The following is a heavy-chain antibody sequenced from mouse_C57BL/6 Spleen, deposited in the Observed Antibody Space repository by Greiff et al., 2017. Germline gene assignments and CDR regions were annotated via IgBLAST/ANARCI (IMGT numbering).Heavy chain of an antibody. CDR1: GYTFTDHT. CDR3: ARFDYGPYYIDY. D-gene: IGHD1-1*02. Sequence: VQLQQSDAELVKPGASVKISCKVSGYTFTDHTIHWMKQRPEQGLEWIGYIYPRDGSTNYNEKFTGKATLTAYKSSSTAYMQLNSLTSEDSAVAFCARFDYGPYYIDYWGQGTTLTVSS. CDR2: IYPRDGST. V-gene: IGHV1-78*01. J-gene: IGHJ2*01.